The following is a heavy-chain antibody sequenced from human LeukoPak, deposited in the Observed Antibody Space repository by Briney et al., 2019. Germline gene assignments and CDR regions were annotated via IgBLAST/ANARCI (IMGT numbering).Heavy chain of an antibody. CDR3: ARGGRKAVAGTPNWFDP. D-gene: IGHD6-19*01. J-gene: IGHJ5*02. CDR2: ISGSGGNT. Sequence: GGSLRLSCAASGFPFSSYVMSWVRQAPGKGLEWVSSISGSGGNTYYADSVKGRFTISRDNAKNSLYLQMNSLRAEDTAVYYCARGGRKAVAGTPNWFDPWGQGTLVTVSS. V-gene: IGHV3-23*01. CDR1: GFPFSSYV.